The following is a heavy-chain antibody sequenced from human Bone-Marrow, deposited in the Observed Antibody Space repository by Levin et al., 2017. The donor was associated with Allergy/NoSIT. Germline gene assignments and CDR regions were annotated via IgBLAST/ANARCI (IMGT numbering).Heavy chain of an antibody. Sequence: PGASVKVSCKVSGYPLSEASMHWVRQAPGKGLEWMGGFDPEHGETMYAQKFQGRVTMTEDTSTDTAYMELSSLRSEDTAVYYCATDIYCTSTACPDRSYPFDVWGQGTMVAVSS. D-gene: IGHD2-8*01. CDR3: ATDIYCTSTACPDRSYPFDV. CDR1: GYPLSEAS. V-gene: IGHV1-24*01. J-gene: IGHJ3*01. CDR2: FDPEHGET.